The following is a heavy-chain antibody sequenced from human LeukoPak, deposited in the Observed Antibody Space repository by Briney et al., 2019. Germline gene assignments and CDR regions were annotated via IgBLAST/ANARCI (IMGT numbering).Heavy chain of an antibody. CDR3: VRESVDGSGSGAFDI. CDR2: ISYDGYMK. D-gene: IGHD3-10*01. J-gene: IGHJ3*02. V-gene: IGHV3-30*04. CDR1: GLTSSNYA. Sequence: GTSLRLSCAASGLTSSNYAMHWVRQAPGQGLEWVAFISYDGYMKYYADSVKGRFTISRDNSKNTLYLQMNSLRAEDTAVYYCVRESVDGSGSGAFDIWGQGTMVSVSS.